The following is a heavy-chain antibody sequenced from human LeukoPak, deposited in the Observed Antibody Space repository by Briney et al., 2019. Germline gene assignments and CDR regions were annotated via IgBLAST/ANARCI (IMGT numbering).Heavy chain of an antibody. J-gene: IGHJ4*02. CDR1: GDSVSSNSAA. CDR3: ARERRYFDPVDYFDH. V-gene: IGHV6-1*01. CDR2: TYYRSKWYN. Sequence: SQTLSLTCAISGDSVSSNSAAWNWIRQSPSRGLEWLGRTYYRSKWYNDYAVSVKSRITINPDTSKNQFSLQLNSVTPEDTAVYSCARERRYFDPVDYFDHWGQGTLVTVSS. D-gene: IGHD3-9*01.